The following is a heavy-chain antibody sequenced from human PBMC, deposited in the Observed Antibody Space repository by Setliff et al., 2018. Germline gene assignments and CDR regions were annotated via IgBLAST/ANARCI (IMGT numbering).Heavy chain of an antibody. CDR1: GYSFGNYG. Sequence: GASVKVSCKASGYSFGNYGMSWVRQAPGQGLEWMGWISAYNINTNYAKKFQGRVTMTTDTSANIAYMELRSLTSDDSAFYYCARAPSVELVTIRTNSWFTYWGQGTLVTVSS. V-gene: IGHV1-18*01. J-gene: IGHJ4*02. CDR3: ARAPSVELVTIRTNSWFTY. CDR2: ISAYNINT. D-gene: IGHD5-18*01.